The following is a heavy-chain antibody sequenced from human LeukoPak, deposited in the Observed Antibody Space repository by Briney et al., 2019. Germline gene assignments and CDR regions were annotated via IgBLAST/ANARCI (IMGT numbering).Heavy chain of an antibody. V-gene: IGHV1-2*02. CDR2: INPSSGGT. CDR1: GYTFTGYY. D-gene: IGHD2-15*01. Sequence: GASVKVSCKASGYTFTGYYMHWVRQAPGQGLEWMGWINPSSGGTNYAQKFQGRVTMTRDTSISTAYMELSRLRSDDTAVYYCAREICSGGSCYENYWGQGTLVTVSS. J-gene: IGHJ4*02. CDR3: AREICSGGSCYENY.